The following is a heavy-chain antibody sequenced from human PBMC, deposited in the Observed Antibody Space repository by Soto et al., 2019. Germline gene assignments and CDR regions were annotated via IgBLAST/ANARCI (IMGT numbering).Heavy chain of an antibody. Sequence: SETLSLTCAVSGYSISTGFNCSWLRQPPWKGLEWIGSIYHSGSTYYNLSLKSRVTISADTSKNQISLKLISVTAADTALYYCARDRGTGFYHFDYWRQGTPVPVSS. CDR3: ARDRGTGFYHFDY. CDR1: GYSISTGFN. J-gene: IGHJ4*02. D-gene: IGHD6-19*01. CDR2: IYHSGST. V-gene: IGHV4-38-2*02.